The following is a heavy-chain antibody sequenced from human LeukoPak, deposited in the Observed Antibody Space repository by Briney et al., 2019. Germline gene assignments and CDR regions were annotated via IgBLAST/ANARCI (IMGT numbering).Heavy chain of an antibody. CDR3: ASFSSSWYRPFDY. CDR1: GFTFSSYG. V-gene: IGHV3-30*03. Sequence: PGGSLRLSCAASGFTFSSYGMHWVRQAPGKGLEWVAVISYDGSNKYYADSVKGRFTISRDNSKNTLYLQMNSLRAEDTAVYYCASFSSSWYRPFDYWGQGTLVTVSS. J-gene: IGHJ4*02. D-gene: IGHD6-13*01. CDR2: ISYDGSNK.